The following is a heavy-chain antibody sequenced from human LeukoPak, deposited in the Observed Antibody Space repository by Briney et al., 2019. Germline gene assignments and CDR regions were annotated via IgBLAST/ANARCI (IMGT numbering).Heavy chain of an antibody. CDR1: GYTFTSYG. J-gene: IGHJ4*02. CDR3: ARDHDIVVVVAAASPGY. D-gene: IGHD2-15*01. V-gene: IGHV1-18*01. Sequence: ASVKVSCKASGYTFTSYGISWVRQAPGQGLEWMGWISAYNGNTNYAQKLQGRVTMTTDTSTSTAYMELRSLRSDDTAVYYCARDHDIVVVVAAASPGYWGQGTLVTVSS. CDR2: ISAYNGNT.